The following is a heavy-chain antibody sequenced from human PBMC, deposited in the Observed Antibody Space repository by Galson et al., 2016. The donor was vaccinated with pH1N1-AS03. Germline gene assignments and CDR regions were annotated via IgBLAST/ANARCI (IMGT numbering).Heavy chain of an antibody. J-gene: IGHJ4*02. V-gene: IGHV3-48*01. CDR1: GFTFSAYS. CDR2: ISSRSSGK. CDR3: AGDLRAVADPC. D-gene: IGHD4-23*01. Sequence: SLRLSCAASGFTFSAYSMNWFRQAPGKGLEWVSHISSRSSGKYYADSVTGRFTVSRDDAENSLYLQMNSLRVEDTAVYFCAGDLRAVADPCWGQGILVTGSS.